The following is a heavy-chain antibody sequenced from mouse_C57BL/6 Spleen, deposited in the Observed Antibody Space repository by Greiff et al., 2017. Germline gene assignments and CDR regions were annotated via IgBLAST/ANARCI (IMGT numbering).Heavy chain of an antibody. D-gene: IGHD1-1*01. V-gene: IGHV1-19*01. J-gene: IGHJ1*03. CDR2: INLYNGGT. Sequence: VQLQQSGPVLVKPGASVKISCKASGYTFTNYYMNWVNQTPGKSLEWIVVINLYNGGTGSNQKFKGKATLTVDKYSSKDYMELNSLTSEDSAVYYCARGITTVVAHWYFDVWGTGTTVTVSA. CDR3: ARGITTVVAHWYFDV. CDR1: GYTFTNYY.